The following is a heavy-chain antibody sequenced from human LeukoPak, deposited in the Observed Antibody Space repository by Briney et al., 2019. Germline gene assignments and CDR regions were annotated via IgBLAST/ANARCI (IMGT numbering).Heavy chain of an antibody. Sequence: PSETLSLTCAVYGWSFNDYDLNWIRQPPGKGLEWVGEINARGDTNFNPSLKSRVIISVDTYKRQFSLRLTSMLDADTAVYYCARGQVPAARGYNWFDPWGQGTLVAVSS. D-gene: IGHD2-2*01. J-gene: IGHJ5*02. CDR3: ARGQVPAARGYNWFDP. V-gene: IGHV4-34*01. CDR2: INARGDT. CDR1: GWSFNDYD.